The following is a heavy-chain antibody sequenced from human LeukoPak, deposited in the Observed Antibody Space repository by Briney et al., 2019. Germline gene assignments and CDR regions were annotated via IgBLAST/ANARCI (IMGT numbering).Heavy chain of an antibody. D-gene: IGHD2-21*01. CDR3: ARRTYCGGDCYLPFDY. J-gene: IGHJ4*02. V-gene: IGHV5-51*01. CDR2: IYPGDSDT. CDR1: GYSFTSYW. Sequence: AESLKISCKGSGYSFTSYWIGWVRQMPGKGLEWMGIIYPGDSDTRYSPSFQGQVTISADKSISTAYLQWSSLKASDTAMYYCARRTYCGGDCYLPFDYWGQGTPVTVSS.